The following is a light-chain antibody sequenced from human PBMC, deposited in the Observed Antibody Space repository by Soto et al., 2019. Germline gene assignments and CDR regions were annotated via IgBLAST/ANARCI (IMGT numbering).Light chain of an antibody. Sequence: EIVMTQSPATLSVSPGGSATLSCRASQSINKNLAWYQQRPGQAPRLLISGASTKATGIPARFSGRGSGTDFTLTISSLQSEDVAVYYCQQYNDWAPFTFGPGTKVDIK. J-gene: IGKJ3*01. CDR2: GAS. CDR3: QQYNDWAPFT. CDR1: QSINKN. V-gene: IGKV3-15*01.